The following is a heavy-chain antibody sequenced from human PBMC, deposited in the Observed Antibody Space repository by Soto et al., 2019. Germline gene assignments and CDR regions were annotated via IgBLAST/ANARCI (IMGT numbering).Heavy chain of an antibody. Sequence: AGGSLRRSCAASGFTFSSYAMSWVRQAPGKGLEWVSAISGSGGSTYYADSVKGRFTISRDNSKNTLYLQMSSLRAEDTAVYYCAKDSGYCSGGSCYSDDYWGQGTLVTVSA. CDR1: GFTFSSYA. D-gene: IGHD2-15*01. V-gene: IGHV3-23*01. CDR2: ISGSGGST. J-gene: IGHJ4*02. CDR3: AKDSGYCSGGSCYSDDY.